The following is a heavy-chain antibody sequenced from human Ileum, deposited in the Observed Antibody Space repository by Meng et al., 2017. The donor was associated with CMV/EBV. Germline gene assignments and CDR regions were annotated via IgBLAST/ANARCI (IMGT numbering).Heavy chain of an antibody. Sequence: VLLHQSGPGLVHPSQPLSLTCAISGDSVLSNSVTWNWIRQSPSRGLEWLGRTYYRSKWYNDYAVSVKSRITINPDTSKNQFSLQLNSMTPEDTAVYYCTRAYYYDSSGYYDYWGQGTLVTVSS. CDR3: TRAYYYDSSGYYDY. D-gene: IGHD3-22*01. CDR1: GDSVLSNSVT. CDR2: TYYRSKWYN. J-gene: IGHJ4*02. V-gene: IGHV6-1*01.